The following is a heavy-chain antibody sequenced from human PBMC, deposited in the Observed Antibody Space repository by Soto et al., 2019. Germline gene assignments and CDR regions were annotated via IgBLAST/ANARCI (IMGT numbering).Heavy chain of an antibody. CDR2: IYHSGST. Sequence: QLQLQESGSGLVKPSQTLSLTCAVSGGSISSGGYSWSWIRQPPGKGLEWIGYIYHSGSTYYNPSLRRRVTIPVARPKTQVSRKLSSVTAADTAVYYCAREEVGYGDVDGAFDIWGQGTMVTVSS. V-gene: IGHV4-30-2*01. D-gene: IGHD4-17*01. CDR1: GGSISSGGYS. J-gene: IGHJ3*02. CDR3: AREEVGYGDVDGAFDI.